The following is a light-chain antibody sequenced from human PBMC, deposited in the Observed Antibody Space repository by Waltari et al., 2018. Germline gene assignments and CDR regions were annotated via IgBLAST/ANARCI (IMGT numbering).Light chain of an antibody. CDR2: SAS. Sequence: DIQMTQSPSSLSASVGDRVTITCRASQNISNYLYWYHQKPGKAPKLLISSASILQSGVPSRFGGSGFGTDFALTITGLQPEDFGTYYCQQTASAPITFGRGTKVDIK. CDR1: QNISNY. J-gene: IGKJ1*01. CDR3: QQTASAPIT. V-gene: IGKV1-39*01.